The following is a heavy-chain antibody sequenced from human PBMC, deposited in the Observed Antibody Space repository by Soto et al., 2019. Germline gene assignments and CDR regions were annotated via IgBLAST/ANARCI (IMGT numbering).Heavy chain of an antibody. CDR2: INPSGGST. CDR1: GYTFTSYY. Sequence: ASVKVSCKASGYTFTSYYMHWVRQAPGQGLEWMGIINPSGGSTSYAQKLQGRVTMTTDTSTSTAYMELRSLRSDDTAVYYFARAVSHFYHYYYMDVWGKGTTVTVSS. V-gene: IGHV1-46*01. J-gene: IGHJ6*03. D-gene: IGHD2-8*01. CDR3: ARAVSHFYHYYYMDV.